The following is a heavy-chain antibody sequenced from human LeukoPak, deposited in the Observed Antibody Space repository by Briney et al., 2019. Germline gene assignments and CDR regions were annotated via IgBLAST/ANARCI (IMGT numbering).Heavy chain of an antibody. Sequence: GESLKISCKGSGYSFTSYWIGWVRQMPGKGLEWMGIIYPGDSDTRYSPSFQGQVTISADKSISTAYLQWSSLKASDTAMYYCASADCSSTSCNYYGMDVWGQGTTVTVSS. CDR2: IYPGDSDT. J-gene: IGHJ6*02. V-gene: IGHV5-51*01. CDR3: ASADCSSTSCNYYGMDV. D-gene: IGHD2-2*01. CDR1: GYSFTSYW.